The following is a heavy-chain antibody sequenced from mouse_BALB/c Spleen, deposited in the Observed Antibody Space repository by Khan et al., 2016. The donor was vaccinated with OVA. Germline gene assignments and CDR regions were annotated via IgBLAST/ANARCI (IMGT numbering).Heavy chain of an antibody. Sequence: EVQLQESGPSLVKPSQTLSLTCSVTGDSITSGYWSWIRKFPGTKLEYMGYMIYSGNTYYNPSLKSRISITRHTSKNQYYLQLNSVTTEDTATYXCARSTYRYAFAYWGQGTLVTVSA. CDR1: GDSITSGY. CDR3: ARSTYRYAFAY. CDR2: MIYSGNT. J-gene: IGHJ3*01. V-gene: IGHV3-8*02. D-gene: IGHD2-14*01.